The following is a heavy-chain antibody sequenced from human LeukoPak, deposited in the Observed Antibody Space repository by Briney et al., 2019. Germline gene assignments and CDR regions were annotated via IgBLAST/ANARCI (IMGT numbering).Heavy chain of an antibody. V-gene: IGHV3-30*02. Sequence: GGSLRLSCAASGFIFSNYGMHWVRQTPGKGLEWVAFIRYDGSNKYYGDSVKGRFTISRDNSKNTLYLQMNSLRAEDTSLYYCAKARRYSSYDAFDMWGQGTMVTVSS. CDR1: GFIFSNYG. D-gene: IGHD6-13*01. J-gene: IGHJ3*02. CDR3: AKARRYSSYDAFDM. CDR2: IRYDGSNK.